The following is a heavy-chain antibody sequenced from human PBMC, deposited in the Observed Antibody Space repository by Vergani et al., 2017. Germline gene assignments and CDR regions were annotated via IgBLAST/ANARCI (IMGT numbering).Heavy chain of an antibody. CDR2: IYHSGRT. D-gene: IGHD1-20*01. Sequence: QVQLQESGPGLVKPSGTLSLTCAVSGGSISSSNWWSWVRQPPGKGLEWIGEIYHSGRTNYNPSLKSRVTISVYKSKNQFSLKLSSVTAADTAVYYCTRFLTGTTIYYYYGMDVWGQGTTVTVSS. CDR3: TRFLTGTTIYYYYGMDV. CDR1: GGSISSSNW. J-gene: IGHJ6*02. V-gene: IGHV4-4*02.